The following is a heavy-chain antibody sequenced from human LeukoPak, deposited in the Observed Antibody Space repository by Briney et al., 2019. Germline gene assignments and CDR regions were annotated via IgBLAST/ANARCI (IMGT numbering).Heavy chain of an antibody. CDR2: IYYSGST. Sequence: PSETLSLTCTVSGGSISSSTYCWGWIRQPPGKGLEWIGSIYYSGSTYYNPSLKSRVTLSVDTSKNQFSLKLDSVSAADTPGYYCATPYRGRYHGLDMWGQGTMVTVSS. D-gene: IGHD1-26*01. CDR3: ATPYRGRYHGLDM. CDR1: GGSISSSTYC. V-gene: IGHV4-39*01. J-gene: IGHJ3*02.